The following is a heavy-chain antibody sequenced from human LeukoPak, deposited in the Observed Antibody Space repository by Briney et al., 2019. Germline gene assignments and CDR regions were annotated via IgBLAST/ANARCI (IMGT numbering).Heavy chain of an antibody. CDR1: GFIFSDYY. CDR3: ARASHPYNYHSSGYSPFEY. Sequence: GGSLRLSCAASGFIFSDYYMSWIRQAPGKGLEWVSYISSSGSTRYYADSVKGRFTISRDNAKNSVYLQMNSLRAEDTAVYYCARASHPYNYHSSGYSPFEYWGQGTLVTVSS. J-gene: IGHJ4*02. CDR2: ISSSGSTR. D-gene: IGHD3-22*01. V-gene: IGHV3-11*01.